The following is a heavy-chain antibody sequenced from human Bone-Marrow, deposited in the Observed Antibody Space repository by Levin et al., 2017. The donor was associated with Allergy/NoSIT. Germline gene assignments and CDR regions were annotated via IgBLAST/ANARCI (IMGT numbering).Heavy chain of an antibody. J-gene: IGHJ3*02. CDR3: ARGYHAVTDDAFDI. V-gene: IGHV3-13*01. CDR1: GFSFSEYD. CDR2: IGYGGDT. Sequence: GESLKISCVASGFSFSEYDMHWVRQAPGKGLEWVASIGYGGDTYYAGSVKGRFTISRENVKKSLDLQMYSLRAGDTAVYYCARGYHAVTDDAFDIWGQGTMVTVSS. D-gene: IGHD6-19*01.